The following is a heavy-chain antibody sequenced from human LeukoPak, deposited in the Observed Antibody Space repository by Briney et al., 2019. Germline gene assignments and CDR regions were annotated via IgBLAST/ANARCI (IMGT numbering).Heavy chain of an antibody. V-gene: IGHV3-30-3*01. CDR3: ARDQVAAGYVDWFDP. CDR2: ISYDGSNK. CDR1: GSTFSSYA. Sequence: GGSLRLSCAASGSTFSSYAMHWVRQAPGKGLEWVAVISYDGSNKYYADSVKGRFTISRDNSKNTLYLQMNSLRAEDTAVYYCARDQVAAGYVDWFDPWGQGTLVTVSS. J-gene: IGHJ5*02. D-gene: IGHD2-15*01.